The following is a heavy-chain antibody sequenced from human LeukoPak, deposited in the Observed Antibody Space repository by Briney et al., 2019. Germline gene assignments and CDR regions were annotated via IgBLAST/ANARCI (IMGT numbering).Heavy chain of an antibody. V-gene: IGHV3-7*01. CDR1: GFTFSTYW. Sequence: PGGSLRLSCEASGFTFSTYWMNWVRQAPGKGLEWVAIIKQDGSEVYYVDSVKGRFLQMNSLRVEDTAVYYCAGGAGWLAPDWGQGTLVTVSS. J-gene: IGHJ4*02. D-gene: IGHD6-19*01. CDR3: AGGAGWLAPD. CDR2: IKQDGSEV.